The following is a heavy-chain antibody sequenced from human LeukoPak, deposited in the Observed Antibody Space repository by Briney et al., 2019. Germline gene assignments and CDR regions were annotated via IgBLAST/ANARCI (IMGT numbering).Heavy chain of an antibody. V-gene: IGHV4-38-2*02. D-gene: IGHD5-12*01. J-gene: IGHJ4*02. CDR2: VSHRGST. CDR3: ARPRRRHIVATRSGFDY. Sequence: PSETLSLTCTVSGYSISNGYYWGWIRQSPGKGLEWVGSVSHRGSTYYNPSLRSRVTISVDRSKQKFSLKLTSVTAADTAVYYCARPRRRHIVATRSGFDYWGQGTLVTVSS. CDR1: GYSISNGYY.